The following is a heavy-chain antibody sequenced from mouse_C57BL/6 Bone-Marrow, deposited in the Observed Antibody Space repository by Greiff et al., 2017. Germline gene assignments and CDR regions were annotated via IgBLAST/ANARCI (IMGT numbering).Heavy chain of an antibody. CDR1: GFTFSDYY. J-gene: IGHJ1*03. Sequence: EVKLVESGGGLVQPGGSLKLSCAASGFTFSDYYMYWVRQTPEKRLEWVAYISNGGGSTYYPDTVKGRFTISRDNAKNTLYLQMSRLKSEDTAMYYCARLAGGYFDVWGTGTTVTVSS. V-gene: IGHV5-12*01. CDR2: ISNGGGST. CDR3: ARLAGGYFDV.